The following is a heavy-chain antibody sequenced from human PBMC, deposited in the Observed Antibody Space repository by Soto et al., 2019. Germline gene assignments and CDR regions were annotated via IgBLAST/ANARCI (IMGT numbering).Heavy chain of an antibody. D-gene: IGHD6-13*01. V-gene: IGHV1-18*01. CDR2: ISAYNGNT. CDR1: GYTFTSYG. J-gene: IGHJ3*02. Sequence: QVQLVQSGAEVKKPGASVKVSCKASGYTFTSYGITWVRQAPGQGLAWMGWISAYNGNTNYAQKLQGRVTMTTDTSTSTAYMEVRSLRSDDTAVYYCARDDSSSWYGDAFDIWGQGTMVTVSS. CDR3: ARDDSSSWYGDAFDI.